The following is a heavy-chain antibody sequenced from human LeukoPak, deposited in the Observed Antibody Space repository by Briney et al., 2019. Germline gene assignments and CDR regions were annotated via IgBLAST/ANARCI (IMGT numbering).Heavy chain of an antibody. CDR3: ASSETGTTGGYYGLDV. V-gene: IGHV3-21*01. D-gene: IGHD1-7*01. CDR1: GFTFSSYS. Sequence: GGSLRLSCAASGFTFSSYSMNWVRQAPVKGLEWVSSISSSSSYIYYADSVKGRFTISRDNAKNSLYLQMNSLGAEDTAVYYCASSETGTTGGYYGLDVWGQGTTVTVSS. CDR2: ISSSSSYI. J-gene: IGHJ6*02.